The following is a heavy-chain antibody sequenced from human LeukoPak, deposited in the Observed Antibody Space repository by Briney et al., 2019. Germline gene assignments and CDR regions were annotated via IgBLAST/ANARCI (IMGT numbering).Heavy chain of an antibody. J-gene: IGHJ5*02. CDR3: ATARGYSGYEEFDP. CDR2: IIPIFGTA. CDR1: GGTFSSYS. Sequence: SVKVSCKASGGTFSSYSISWVRQAPGQGLEWMGGIIPIFGTANYAQKFQGRVTITAGESTSTAYMELSSLRSEDTAVYYCATARGYSGYEEFDPWGQGTLVTVSS. V-gene: IGHV1-69*13. D-gene: IGHD5-12*01.